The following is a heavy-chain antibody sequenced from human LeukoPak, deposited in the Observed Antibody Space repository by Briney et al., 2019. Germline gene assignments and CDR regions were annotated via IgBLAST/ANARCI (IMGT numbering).Heavy chain of an antibody. CDR1: GYTFRTYV. V-gene: IGHV1-8*03. D-gene: IGHD2-2*01. J-gene: IGHJ4*02. CDR3: ARAIRYQLLSDY. CDR2: MNPNSGNT. Sequence: ASVKVSCKTSGYTFRTYVINWVRPAAGQGLDWMGWMNPNSGNTGFPQKFQGRATITRDTSITTAYPELSSRRSEDTAVYYCARAIRYQLLSDYWGQGTLVTVSS.